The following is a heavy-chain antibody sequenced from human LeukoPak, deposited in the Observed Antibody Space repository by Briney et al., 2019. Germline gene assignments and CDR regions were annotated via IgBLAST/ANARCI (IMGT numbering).Heavy chain of an antibody. CDR1: GFTFSSYA. CDR2: ISGSGGRT. V-gene: IGHV3-23*01. Sequence: PGGSLRLSCVASGFTFSSYAMTWVRQAPGKGLEWVSGISGSGGRTYYADSVKGRFTVSRDNSKNTLFLQMNSLRAEDTAVYYCAKGTGDSGSSIDYWGQGTLVTVSS. CDR3: AKGTGDSGSSIDY. J-gene: IGHJ4*02. D-gene: IGHD6-13*01.